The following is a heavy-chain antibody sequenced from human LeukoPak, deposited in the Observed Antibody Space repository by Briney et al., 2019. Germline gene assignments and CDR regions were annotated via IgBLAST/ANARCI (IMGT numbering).Heavy chain of an antibody. Sequence: GGSLRLSCAASGFTFSGYYMSWIRQAPGKGLEWVSYISTSSSYIYYADSVKGRFTISRDNAKNSLCLQMNSLRAEDTAVYYCARHVVAVGFDYWGQGTLVTVSS. J-gene: IGHJ4*02. D-gene: IGHD3-22*01. CDR1: GFTFSGYY. CDR2: ISTSSSYI. CDR3: ARHVVAVGFDY. V-gene: IGHV3-11*06.